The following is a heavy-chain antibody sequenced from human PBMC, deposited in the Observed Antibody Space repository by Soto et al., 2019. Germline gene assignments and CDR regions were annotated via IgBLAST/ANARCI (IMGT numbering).Heavy chain of an antibody. Sequence: EVQLLESEGGLVQPGGSLRLSCAASGFTFSSYAMSWVREAPGKGLEWVSAISGSGGSTYYADSVKGRFTISRDNSKNTLYLQMNSLRAEDTAVYYCAKDSDSYGFPLTFDYWGQGTLVTVSS. V-gene: IGHV3-23*01. CDR2: ISGSGGST. J-gene: IGHJ4*02. CDR1: GFTFSSYA. CDR3: AKDSDSYGFPLTFDY. D-gene: IGHD5-18*01.